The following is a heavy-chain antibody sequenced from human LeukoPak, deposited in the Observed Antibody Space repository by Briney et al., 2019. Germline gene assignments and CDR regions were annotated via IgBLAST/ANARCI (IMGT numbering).Heavy chain of an antibody. CDR3: ARSIAVAGTLDY. CDR1: GFIFSSYA. D-gene: IGHD6-19*01. Sequence: GGSLRLSCAASGFIFSSYAMSWVRQAPGKGLEWVSSISSSSSYIYYADSVKGRFTISRDNAKNSLYLQMNSLRAEDTAVYYCARSIAVAGTLDYWGQGTLVTVSS. CDR2: ISSSSSYI. V-gene: IGHV3-21*01. J-gene: IGHJ4*02.